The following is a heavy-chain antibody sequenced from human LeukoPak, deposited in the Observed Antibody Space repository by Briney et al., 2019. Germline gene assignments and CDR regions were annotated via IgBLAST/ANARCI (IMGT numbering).Heavy chain of an antibody. Sequence: GGSLRLSCAASGFTFSGSAMHWVRQASGKGLEWVGRIRSKANSYATAYAASVKGRFTISRDDSKNTAYLQMNSLKTEDTAVYYCTSRGKWELPYYFDYWGQGTLVTVSS. D-gene: IGHD1-26*01. J-gene: IGHJ4*02. CDR2: IRSKANSYAT. V-gene: IGHV3-73*01. CDR3: TSRGKWELPYYFDY. CDR1: GFTFSGSA.